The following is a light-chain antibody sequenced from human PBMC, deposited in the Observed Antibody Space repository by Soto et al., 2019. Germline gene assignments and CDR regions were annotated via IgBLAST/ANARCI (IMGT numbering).Light chain of an antibody. V-gene: IGLV2-14*01. Sequence: QSVLTQPASVSGSPGQSITISCTGASSDIGGYNSVSWYQQHPGKAPKPMIYEVSNRPSGVSNRFSGSKSGNTASLTISGLQAEDEADYYCSSYTSSSPYVFGTGTKVTVL. CDR1: SSDIGGYNS. CDR3: SSYTSSSPYV. J-gene: IGLJ1*01. CDR2: EVS.